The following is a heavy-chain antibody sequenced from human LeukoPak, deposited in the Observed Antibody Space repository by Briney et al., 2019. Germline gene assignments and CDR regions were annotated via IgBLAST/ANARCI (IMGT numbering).Heavy chain of an antibody. CDR3: AKVRDSSGWYFEVDY. Sequence: GGSLRLSCAASGFTFSSYAMSWVRQAPGKGLEWVSAISGSGGSTYYADSVKGRFTISRDNSKSTLYLQMNSLRAEDTAVYYCAKVRDSSGWYFEVDYWGQGTLVTVSS. D-gene: IGHD6-19*01. CDR2: ISGSGGST. V-gene: IGHV3-23*01. J-gene: IGHJ4*02. CDR1: GFTFSSYA.